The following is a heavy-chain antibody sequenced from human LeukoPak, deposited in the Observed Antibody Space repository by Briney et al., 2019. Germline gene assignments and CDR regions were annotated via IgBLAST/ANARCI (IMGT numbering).Heavy chain of an antibody. V-gene: IGHV3-48*01. Sequence: GGSLRLSCAASGFIFSSYSMNWVRQAPGKGLEWVSYISSGGSTTYYADSVKGRFTISRDNSKNMLYLQMSSLRAEDTAVYYCAKDLNRGLPDYWGQGTLVIVSS. D-gene: IGHD2-21*01. CDR2: ISSGGSTT. J-gene: IGHJ4*02. CDR3: AKDLNRGLPDY. CDR1: GFIFSSYS.